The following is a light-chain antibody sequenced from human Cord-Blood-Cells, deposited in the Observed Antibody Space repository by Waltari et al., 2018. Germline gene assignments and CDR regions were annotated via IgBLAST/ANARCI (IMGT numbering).Light chain of an antibody. J-gene: IGLJ1*01. V-gene: IGLV2-14*01. CDR3: SSYTSSSTYV. CDR1: SSDVGGYNY. CDR2: EVS. Sequence: QSALTQPASVSGSTGQSITISCTGTSSDVGGYNYVSWYQQHPGKAPKLMIYEVSNRPSGVSNRFSGSKSGNTASLTISGLQAEDEADYYCSSYTSSSTYVIGTGTKVTVL.